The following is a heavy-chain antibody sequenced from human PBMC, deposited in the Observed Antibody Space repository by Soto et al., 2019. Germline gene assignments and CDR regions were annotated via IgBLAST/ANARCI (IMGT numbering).Heavy chain of an antibody. CDR2: IYYIGST. J-gene: IGHJ6*02. CDR1: GGSISSGGYY. V-gene: IGHV4-31*11. Sequence: QVQLQESGAGLVKPSQTLSLTCAVSGGSISSGGYYWSWIRQHPGKGLEWIGYIYYIGSTYYNPSLKSRATISVETSKNQFSFKLSSVTAADTAVYYGAGVGRRSPGMDVWGQGTTVTVSS. CDR3: AGVGRRSPGMDV.